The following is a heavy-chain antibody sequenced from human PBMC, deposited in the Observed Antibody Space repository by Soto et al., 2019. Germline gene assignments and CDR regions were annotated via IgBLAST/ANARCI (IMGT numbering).Heavy chain of an antibody. CDR3: ARHSYDSSGYYYGDY. CDR2: IYWNDDK. D-gene: IGHD3-22*01. Sequence: QITLKESGPPLVKPTQTLTLTCTFSGFSLSTSGVAVGWIRQPPGKALEWLALIYWNDDKRYSPSLKSRLTITKDTSKNQLVLTMTNMDHVDTATYYCARHSYDSSGYYYGDYWGQGTLVTVSS. J-gene: IGHJ4*02. V-gene: IGHV2-5*01. CDR1: GFSLSTSGVA.